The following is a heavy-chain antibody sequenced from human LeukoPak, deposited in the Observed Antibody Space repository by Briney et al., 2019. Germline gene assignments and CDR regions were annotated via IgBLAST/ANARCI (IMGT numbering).Heavy chain of an antibody. V-gene: IGHV4-61*02. J-gene: IGHJ4*02. CDR1: GGSISSGSYY. CDR3: ARSSGIAVAGTIDY. Sequence: KTSETLSLTCTVSGGSISSGSYYWSWIRQPAGKGLEWIGRIYTSGSTNYNPSPKSRVTISVDTSKNQFSLKLSSVTAADTAVYYCARSSGIAVAGTIDYWGQGTLVTVSS. CDR2: IYTSGST. D-gene: IGHD6-19*01.